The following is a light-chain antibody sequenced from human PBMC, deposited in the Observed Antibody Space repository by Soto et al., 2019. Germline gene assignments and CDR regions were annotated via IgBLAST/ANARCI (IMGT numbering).Light chain of an antibody. J-gene: IGKJ3*01. CDR2: AAS. CDR1: QDIRNF. CDR3: QKYSSVPV. Sequence: DIQMTQSPTSPSASVGDRVTITCRASQDIRNFVAWYQQKPGKAPKLLIYAASTLQSGVPSRFSGSGSGTDFTLTINSPQPEDVATYSCQKYSSVPVFGPGTKVEIK. V-gene: IGKV1-27*01.